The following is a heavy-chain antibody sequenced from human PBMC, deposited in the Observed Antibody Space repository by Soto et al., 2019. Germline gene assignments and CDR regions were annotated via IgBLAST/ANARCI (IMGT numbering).Heavy chain of an antibody. J-gene: IGHJ4*02. CDR1: GGSFNGYY. CDR3: ARGTLMDYYDSSGYYFDY. D-gene: IGHD3-22*01. CDR2: MYTSGST. Sequence: SETLSLTCTVSGGSFNGYYWSWIRQPAGKGLESIGRMYTSGSTNYNPSLKSRVTMSIDTSENQFSLKLTSVTAADTAVYYCARGTLMDYYDSSGYYFDYWGQGTPVTVSS. V-gene: IGHV4-4*07.